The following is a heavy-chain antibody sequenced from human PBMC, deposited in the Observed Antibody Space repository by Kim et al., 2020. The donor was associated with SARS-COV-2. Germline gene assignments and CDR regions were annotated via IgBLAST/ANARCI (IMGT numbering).Heavy chain of an antibody. Sequence: SETLSLTCTVSGGSISSSSYYWGWIRQPPGKGLEWIGSIYYSGSTYYNPSLKSRVTISVDTSKNQFSLKLSSVTAADTAVYYCARGVLGKNYYDSSGYY. CDR1: GGSISSSSYY. D-gene: IGHD3-22*01. V-gene: IGHV4-39*07. CDR2: IYYSGST. J-gene: IGHJ6*01. CDR3: ARGVLGKNYYDSSGYY.